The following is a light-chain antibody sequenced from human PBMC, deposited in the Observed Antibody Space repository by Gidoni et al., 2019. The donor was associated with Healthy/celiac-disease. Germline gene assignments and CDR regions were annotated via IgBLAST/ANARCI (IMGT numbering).Light chain of an antibody. V-gene: IGKV3-11*01. Sequence: EIVLTHSPATLSLAPGERASLSCRASKSVSSYLAWYQQKPGQAPRLLIYDASNRATGIPARFSGSGSGTDFTLTISSLEPEDFAVYYCQQRSNWPLTFGPGTKVDIK. CDR1: KSVSSY. CDR3: QQRSNWPLT. J-gene: IGKJ3*01. CDR2: DAS.